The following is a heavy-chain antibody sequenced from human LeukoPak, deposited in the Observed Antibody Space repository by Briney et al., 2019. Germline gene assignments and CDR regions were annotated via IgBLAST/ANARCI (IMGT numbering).Heavy chain of an antibody. J-gene: IGHJ4*02. CDR2: IYTSGST. V-gene: IGHV4-4*07. CDR3: ARDHPYYDSSGYPVGFDY. D-gene: IGHD3-22*01. Sequence: SETLSLTCTVSGGSISVTNYYWSWIRQPAGKGLEWIGRIYTSGSTNYNPSLKSRVTMSVDTSKNQFSLKLSSVTAADTAVYYCARDHPYYDSSGYPVGFDYWGQGTLVTVSS. CDR1: GGSISVTNYY.